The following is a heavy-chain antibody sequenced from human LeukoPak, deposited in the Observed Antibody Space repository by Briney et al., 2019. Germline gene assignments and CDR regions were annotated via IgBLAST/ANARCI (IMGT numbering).Heavy chain of an antibody. V-gene: IGHV4-59*08. CDR1: GGAISSYY. Sequence: SETLSLTCTVSGGAISSYYWSWIRQPPGKGLEWIGYIYYSGSTNYNPSLKSRVTISVDTSKNQFSLKLSSVTAADTAAYYCARQVLDAFDIWGQGTMVTVSS. J-gene: IGHJ3*02. CDR3: ARQVLDAFDI. CDR2: IYYSGST.